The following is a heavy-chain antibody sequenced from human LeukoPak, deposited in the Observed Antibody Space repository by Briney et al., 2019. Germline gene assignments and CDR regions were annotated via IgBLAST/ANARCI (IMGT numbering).Heavy chain of an antibody. Sequence: SETLSLTCTVSGGSISSGDYYWSWIRQPPGKGLEWIGYIYYSGSTYYNPSLKSRVTISVDTSKNQLSLKLSSVTAADTAVYYCAREVVPAATIDYWGQGTLVTVSS. V-gene: IGHV4-30-4*01. D-gene: IGHD2-2*01. J-gene: IGHJ4*02. CDR1: GGSISSGDYY. CDR2: IYYSGST. CDR3: AREVVPAATIDY.